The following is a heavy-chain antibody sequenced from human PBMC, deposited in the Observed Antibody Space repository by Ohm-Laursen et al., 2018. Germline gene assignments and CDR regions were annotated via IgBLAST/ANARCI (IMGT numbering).Heavy chain of an antibody. CDR3: ARDRACSSTSRYFYYYYGMDV. CDR2: INPSGGST. Sequence: ATVKISCKASGYTFTSYYMHWVRQAPGQGLEWMGIINPSGGSTSYAQKFQGRVTMTRDTSTSTVYMELSSLRSEDTAVYYCARDRACSSTSRYFYYYYGMDVWGQGTTVTVSS. J-gene: IGHJ6*02. V-gene: IGHV1-46*01. CDR1: GYTFTSYY. D-gene: IGHD2-2*01.